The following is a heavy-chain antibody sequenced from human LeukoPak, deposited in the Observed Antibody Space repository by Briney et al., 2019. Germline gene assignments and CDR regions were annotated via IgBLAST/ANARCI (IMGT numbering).Heavy chain of an antibody. D-gene: IGHD6-6*01. CDR2: IYHSGST. CDR3: ARRGVIAARLFDY. J-gene: IGHJ4*02. CDR1: NFSISSGYY. Sequence: SETLSLTCAVSNFSISSGYYWGWIRQPPGKGLEWIGSIYHSGSTYYNPSLKSRLTISVDTSKNQFSLTLSSVTAADTAVYYGARRGVIAARLFDYWGQGTLVTVSS. V-gene: IGHV4-38-2*01.